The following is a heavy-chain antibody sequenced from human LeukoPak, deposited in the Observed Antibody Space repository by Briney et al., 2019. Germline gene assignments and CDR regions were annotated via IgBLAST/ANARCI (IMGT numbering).Heavy chain of an antibody. CDR1: GGSISSYY. D-gene: IGHD6-19*01. CDR2: IYTSGST. J-gene: IGHJ4*02. Sequence: SETLSLTCTVSGGSISSYYWSWIRQPAGKGLEWIGRIYTSGSTNYNPSLKSRVTMSVDTSKNQFSLKLSSVTAADTAVYYCARVTREAVAGCFDYWGQGTLVTVSS. V-gene: IGHV4-4*07. CDR3: ARVTREAVAGCFDY.